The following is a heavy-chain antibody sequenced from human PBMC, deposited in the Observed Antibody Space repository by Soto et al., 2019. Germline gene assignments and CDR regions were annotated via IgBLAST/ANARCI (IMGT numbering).Heavy chain of an antibody. V-gene: IGHV3-21*01. CDR2: ISSSSSYI. D-gene: IGHD3-16*02. CDR3: AVYYDYVWGSYRFDY. Sequence: EVQLVESGGGLVKPGGSLRLSCAASGFTFSSYSMNWVRQAPGKGLEWVSSISSSSSYIYYADSVKGRFTISRDNAKNSLDLQINSLRAEDTAVYYCAVYYDYVWGSYRFDYWGQGTLVTVSS. CDR1: GFTFSSYS. J-gene: IGHJ4*02.